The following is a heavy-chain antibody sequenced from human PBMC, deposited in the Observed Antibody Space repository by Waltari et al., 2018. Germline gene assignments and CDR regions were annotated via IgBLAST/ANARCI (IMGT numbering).Heavy chain of an antibody. Sequence: EVXLVXSGAEVXKPGESLKISCKGSGYXFXXYWIGWVRQMPGKGLEWMGIIYPGDSDTRYSPSFQGQVTISADKSISTAXLQWSSLKASDTAMYYXASRGVAAPGHAFDIWXQXTMVTVSS. CDR1: GYXFXXYW. J-gene: IGHJ3*02. CDR2: IYPGDSDT. V-gene: IGHV5-51*01. D-gene: IGHD6-13*01. CDR3: ASRGVAAPGHAFDI.